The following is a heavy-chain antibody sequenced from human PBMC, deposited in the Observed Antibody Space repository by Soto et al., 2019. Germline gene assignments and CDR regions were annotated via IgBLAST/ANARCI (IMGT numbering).Heavy chain of an antibody. J-gene: IGHJ6*02. Sequence: QVQLQESGPGLVKPSQTLSLTCTVSGASINIGDYYWSWIRQPPGKGLEWIGYFYFSGGAYYNPSLESRVIISVDMSKSQFSLKLKSVTVADTAGYYCAREGGSSGDGLDVWGQGTTVTVSS. CDR2: FYFSGGA. CDR3: AREGGSSGDGLDV. D-gene: IGHD6-19*01. V-gene: IGHV4-30-4*01. CDR1: GASINIGDYY.